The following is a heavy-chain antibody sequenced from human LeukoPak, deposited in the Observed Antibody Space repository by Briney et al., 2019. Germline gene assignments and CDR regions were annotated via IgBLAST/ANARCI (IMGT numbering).Heavy chain of an antibody. CDR1: GFNFANHA. Sequence: GGSFRLSCAASGFNFANHAMSWVRQTPGKGLEWVSAISGGGDITYYADSVTGRFTISRDNSEDTLFLQMHSLRPGDTAVYYCVREDTPATADYWGQGTLVTISS. D-gene: IGHD2-15*01. J-gene: IGHJ4*02. V-gene: IGHV3-23*01. CDR3: VREDTPATADY. CDR2: ISGGGDIT.